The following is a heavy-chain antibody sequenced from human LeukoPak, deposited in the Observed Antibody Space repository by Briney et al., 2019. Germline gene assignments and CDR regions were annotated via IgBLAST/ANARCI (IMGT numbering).Heavy chain of an antibody. D-gene: IGHD3-9*01. CDR1: GYSITSGYY. CDR3: ARHHDILTGYVDY. CDR2: IYYSGST. Sequence: SETLSLTCAVSGYSITSGYYWGWIRQPPGKGLEWIGSIYYSGSTYYNPSLKSRVTISVDTSKNQFSLKLSSVTAADTAVYYCARHHDILTGYVDYWGQGTLVTVSS. V-gene: IGHV4-38-2*01. J-gene: IGHJ4*02.